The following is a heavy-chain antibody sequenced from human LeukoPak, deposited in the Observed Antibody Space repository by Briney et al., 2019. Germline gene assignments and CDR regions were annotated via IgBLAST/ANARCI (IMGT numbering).Heavy chain of an antibody. J-gene: IGHJ5*02. Sequence: GGSLRLSWAASGFTFRSYVMSWVRQAPGKGLEWISSTSGGGGNTYYADSVKGRFTISRANSNNTLYLQMNSLRAEDTAIYYCARVVPRRYYDQPSNKFDPWGQGTLVTVSS. D-gene: IGHD3-22*01. V-gene: IGHV3-23*01. CDR1: GFTFRSYV. CDR2: TSGGGGNT. CDR3: ARVVPRRYYDQPSNKFDP.